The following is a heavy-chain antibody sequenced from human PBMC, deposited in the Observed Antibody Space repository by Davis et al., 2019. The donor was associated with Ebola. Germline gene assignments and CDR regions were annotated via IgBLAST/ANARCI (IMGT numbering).Heavy chain of an antibody. CDR1: GGSISSYY. CDR2: IYYSGST. Sequence: PSETLSLTCTVSGGSISSYYWSWIRQPPGKGLEWIGYIYYSGSTNYNPSLKSRVTISVDTSKNQFSLKLSSVTAADTAVYYCARDGGYSGSYYYYGMDVWGQGTTVTVSS. CDR3: ARDGGYSGSYYYYGMDV. J-gene: IGHJ6*02. V-gene: IGHV4-59*01. D-gene: IGHD2-21*01.